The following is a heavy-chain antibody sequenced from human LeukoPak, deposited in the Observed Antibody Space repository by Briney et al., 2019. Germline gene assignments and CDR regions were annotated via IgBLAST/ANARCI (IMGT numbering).Heavy chain of an antibody. CDR1: GGSISSYY. V-gene: IGHV4-59*08. Sequence: SETLSLTCTVSGGSISSYYWSWIRQPPGKGLEWIGYIYYGGSTNYNPSLKSRVTISVDTSKKQFSLRLSSVTAADTAVYYCARHVGFITMVRGVINNNWFDPWGQGTLVTVSS. CDR2: IYYGGST. D-gene: IGHD3-10*01. CDR3: ARHVGFITMVRGVINNNWFDP. J-gene: IGHJ5*02.